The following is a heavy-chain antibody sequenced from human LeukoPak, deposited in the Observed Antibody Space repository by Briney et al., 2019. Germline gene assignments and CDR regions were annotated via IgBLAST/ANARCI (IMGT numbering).Heavy chain of an antibody. V-gene: IGHV3-23*01. J-gene: IGHJ4*02. CDR2: LSASTTRT. D-gene: IGHD3-9*01. CDR1: GFTFSTYG. Sequence: GGSLRLSCAASGFTFSTYGMSWVRQAPGKGLEWVSALSASTTRTYYADSVKGRFTISRDNSKRTLYLQMNSLRAEDTAVYYCAKDSGVLRHFDWLSYFDYWGQGTLVTVSS. CDR3: AKDSGVLRHFDWLSYFDY.